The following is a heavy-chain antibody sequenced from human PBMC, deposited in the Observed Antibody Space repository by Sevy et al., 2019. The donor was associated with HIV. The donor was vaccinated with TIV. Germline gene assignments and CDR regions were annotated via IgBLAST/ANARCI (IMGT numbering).Heavy chain of an antibody. Sequence: ASVKVSCKASGHTFTDYFMHWVRQAPGQGLEWMGWINPDSGDTKYAQKFHVRVTLTRDTSISTAYMELSRLKSDDTAVYYCASPGGYRYGSLLDYWGQGTLVTVSS. CDR3: ASPGGYRYGSLLDY. J-gene: IGHJ4*02. CDR1: GHTFTDYF. CDR2: INPDSGDT. D-gene: IGHD5-18*01. V-gene: IGHV1-2*02.